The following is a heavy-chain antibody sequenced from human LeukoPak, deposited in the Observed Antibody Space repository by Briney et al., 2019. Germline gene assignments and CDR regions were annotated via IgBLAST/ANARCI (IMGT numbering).Heavy chain of an antibody. CDR1: GFTFSSYA. J-gene: IGHJ5*02. V-gene: IGHV3-23*01. D-gene: IGHD3-22*01. Sequence: GGSLRLSCAASGFTFSSYAMSWVRQAPGRGLEWVSAISGSGGSTYYADSVKGRFTISRDNSKNTLYLQMNSLRAEDTAVYYCAKEYYYDSSGPQGGPFDPWGQGTLVTVSS. CDR2: ISGSGGST. CDR3: AKEYYYDSSGPQGGPFDP.